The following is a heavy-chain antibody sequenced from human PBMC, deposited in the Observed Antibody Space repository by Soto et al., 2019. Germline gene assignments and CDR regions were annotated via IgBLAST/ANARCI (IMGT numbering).Heavy chain of an antibody. V-gene: IGHV1-18*01. Sequence: AAVKVSCKASGYTFTMYGISWVLQSAVQWLEWMGWISAYNGNTNYAQKLQGRVTMTTDTSTSTAHMELRSLRSDDTAVYYCASNLAVAGYYYYYGMDVWGQGTTVTVSS. CDR3: ASNLAVAGYYYYYGMDV. J-gene: IGHJ6*02. CDR2: ISAYNGNT. CDR1: GYTFTMYG. D-gene: IGHD6-19*01.